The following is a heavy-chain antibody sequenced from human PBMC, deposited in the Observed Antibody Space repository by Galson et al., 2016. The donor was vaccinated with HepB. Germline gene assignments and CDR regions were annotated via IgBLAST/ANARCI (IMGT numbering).Heavy chain of an antibody. J-gene: IGHJ4*02. D-gene: IGHD2-2*01. Sequence: SLRLSCAASGFAFSNYAMSWVRQAPGKGLEWVSLIFAGGDRTFYADSVRGRFTISRDNSKNTLYLQMSSPRADVSAVYYCAKDGCTSTSCYSYWGQGTLVTVSS. CDR1: GFAFSNYA. CDR3: AKDGCTSTSCYSY. CDR2: IFAGGDRT. V-gene: IGHV3-23*01.